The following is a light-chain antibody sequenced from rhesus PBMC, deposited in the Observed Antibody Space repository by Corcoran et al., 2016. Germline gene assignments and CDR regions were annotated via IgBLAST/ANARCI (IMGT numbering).Light chain of an antibody. CDR3: QPYSSSPYS. CDR1: QSISSW. CDR2: KAC. J-gene: IGKJ2*01. Sequence: DIQMTQSPSSLSASVGDTVTITCRASQSISSWLAWYQQKPGKTPKPLIYKACSLQSGDPSRLRGSGSGTDFTLTISSLQSEDFATYSCQPYSSSPYSFGQGTKVEIK. V-gene: IGKV1-22*01.